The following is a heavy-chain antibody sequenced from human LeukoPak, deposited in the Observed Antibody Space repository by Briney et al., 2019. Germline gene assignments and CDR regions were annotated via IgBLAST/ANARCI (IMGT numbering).Heavy chain of an antibody. Sequence: HPGGSLRLSCAASGFTFSSYAMSWVRQAPGKGLEWVSAISGSGGSTYYADSVKGRFTISRDNSKNTLYLQMNSLRAEDTAVYYCAKTADHSDHSGLLWFGELLYRFGAFDIWGQGTMVTVSS. CDR1: GFTFSSYA. CDR2: ISGSGGST. V-gene: IGHV3-23*01. D-gene: IGHD3-10*01. J-gene: IGHJ3*02. CDR3: AKTADHSDHSGLLWFGELLYRFGAFDI.